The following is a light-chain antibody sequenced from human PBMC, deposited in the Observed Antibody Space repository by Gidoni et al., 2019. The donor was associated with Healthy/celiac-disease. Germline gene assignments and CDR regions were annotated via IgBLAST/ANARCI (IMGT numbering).Light chain of an antibody. CDR3: SSYTSSSTRV. CDR1: SSDVGGYND. Sequence: QSALTQPASVSGSPGQSITISCTGTSSDVGGYNDVSWYHQHPGKAPKLMIYEVSNRPSGVPDRFSGSKSGNTASLTISGLQAEDEADYYCSSYTSSSTRVFGGGTKLTVL. CDR2: EVS. V-gene: IGLV2-14*01. J-gene: IGLJ3*02.